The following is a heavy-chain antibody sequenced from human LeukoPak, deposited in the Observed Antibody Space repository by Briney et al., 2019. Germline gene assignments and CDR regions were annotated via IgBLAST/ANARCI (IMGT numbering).Heavy chain of an antibody. CDR2: TYWCDDK. Sequence: SGPTLVKPTQTLTLTCTFSGFSLSAPQVAVGWIRQPPGKALEFLALTYWCDDKRFSSSLRSRLTITSDASKNQVVLTVANLDPVDTATYYCAHKPAQKNYFDPWGQGTLVTVSS. V-gene: IGHV2-5*01. D-gene: IGHD1-7*01. CDR1: GFSLSAPQVA. J-gene: IGHJ5*02. CDR3: AHKPAQKNYFDP.